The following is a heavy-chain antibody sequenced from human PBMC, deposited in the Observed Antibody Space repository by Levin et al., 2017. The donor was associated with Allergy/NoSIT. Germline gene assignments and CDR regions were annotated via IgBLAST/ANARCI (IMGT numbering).Heavy chain of an antibody. CDR1: GFTFSSYG. Sequence: RGESLKISCAASGFTFSSYGMHWVRQAPGKGLEWVAVIWYDGSNKYYADSVKGRFTISRDNSKNTLYLQMNSLRAEDTAVYYCARDGRLYATPYYYMDVWGKGTTVTVSS. V-gene: IGHV3-33*01. J-gene: IGHJ6*03. CDR3: ARDGRLYATPYYYMDV. D-gene: IGHD2-8*01. CDR2: IWYDGSNK.